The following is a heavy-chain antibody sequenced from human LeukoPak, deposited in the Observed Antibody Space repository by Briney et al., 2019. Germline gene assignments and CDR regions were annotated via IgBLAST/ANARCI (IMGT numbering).Heavy chain of an antibody. V-gene: IGHV3-11*01. D-gene: IGHD2-2*01. CDR2: ITSTGVTI. CDR1: GFTFSNYY. CDR3: ARELHSSTWDYYYMDV. J-gene: IGHJ6*03. Sequence: GGSLRLSCAASGFTFSNYYMKWIRQAPGKGVEWVSSITSTGVTIYYADSVKGRFTMSRDNAKNSLFLQMNSLTAEDTAVYFCARELHSSTWDYYYMDVWGKGTTVIVSS.